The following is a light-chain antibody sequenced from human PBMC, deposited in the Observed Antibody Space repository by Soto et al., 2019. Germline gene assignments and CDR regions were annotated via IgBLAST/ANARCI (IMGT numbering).Light chain of an antibody. CDR3: GTWDSSLSAVL. CDR2: ENN. CDR1: SSNIGNNY. V-gene: IGLV1-51*02. Sequence: QSVLTQPPSVSAAPGQKVTISCSGSSSNIGNNYVSWYQQLPGTAPKLLIYENNKRPSGIPDRFSGSKSCTSATLGITGLQTGDEADYYCGTWDSSLSAVLFGGGTQLTVL. J-gene: IGLJ2*01.